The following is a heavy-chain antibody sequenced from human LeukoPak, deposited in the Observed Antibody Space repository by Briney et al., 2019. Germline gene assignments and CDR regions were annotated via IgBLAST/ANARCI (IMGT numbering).Heavy chain of an antibody. CDR1: GFPFGIYA. CDR3: AKPLTSYSSGFSDVFDV. CDR2: FTTNEGNT. J-gene: IGHJ3*01. D-gene: IGHD5-18*01. Sequence: SGGSLRLSCAASGFPFGIYAMHWVRQAPGKGLEHVSTFTTNEGNTYYADSVKGRFTISRDNSKDTLFLQMGSLRAEDMAVYYCAKPLTSYSSGFSDVFDVWGHGSMVTVSS. V-gene: IGHV3-64*02.